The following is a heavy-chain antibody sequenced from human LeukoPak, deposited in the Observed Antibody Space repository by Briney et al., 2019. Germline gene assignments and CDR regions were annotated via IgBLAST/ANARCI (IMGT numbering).Heavy chain of an antibody. CDR3: AKDGGPYYDILTGYSVFVY. V-gene: IGHV3-23*01. D-gene: IGHD3-9*01. Sequence: GGSLRLSCAASGFTFSSYGMSWVRQAPGKGPEWVSAISGSGGSTYYADSVKGRFTISRDNSKNTLYLQMNSLRAEDTAVYYCAKDGGPYYDILTGYSVFVYWGQGTLVTVSS. CDR2: ISGSGGST. J-gene: IGHJ4*02. CDR1: GFTFSSYG.